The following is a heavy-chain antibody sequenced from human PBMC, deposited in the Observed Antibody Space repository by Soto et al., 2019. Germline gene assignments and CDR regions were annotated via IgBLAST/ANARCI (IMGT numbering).Heavy chain of an antibody. CDR1: GGSISSGGYS. Sequence: SETLSLTCAVSGGSISSGGYSWSWIRQPPGKGLEWIGYIYHSGSTYYNPSLKSRVTISVDRSKNQFSLKLSSVTAADTAVYYCAREYQLLGAFDIWGQGTMVTVSS. J-gene: IGHJ3*02. CDR2: IYHSGST. CDR3: AREYQLLGAFDI. D-gene: IGHD2-2*01. V-gene: IGHV4-30-2*01.